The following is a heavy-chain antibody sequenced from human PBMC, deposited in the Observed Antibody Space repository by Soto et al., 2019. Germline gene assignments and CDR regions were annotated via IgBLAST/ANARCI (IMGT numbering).Heavy chain of an antibody. V-gene: IGHV3-21*01. CDR2: ISSSSSYI. CDR1: GFTFSSYS. J-gene: IGHJ4*02. CDR3: ARKQPDCSGGSCYIFDY. Sequence: PGGSLRLSCAASGFTFSSYSMNWVRQAPGKGLEWVSSISSSSSYIYYADSVKGRFTISRDNAKNSLYLQMNSLRAEDTAVYYWARKQPDCSGGSCYIFDYWGQGTLVTVSS. D-gene: IGHD2-15*01.